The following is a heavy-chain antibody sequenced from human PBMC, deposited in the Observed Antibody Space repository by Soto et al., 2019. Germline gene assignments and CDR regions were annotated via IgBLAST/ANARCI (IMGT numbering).Heavy chain of an antibody. CDR2: ITGSTGTT. J-gene: IGHJ6*03. Sequence: EVQVLESGGGSVQPGGSLRLSCAASGFTFSNFAMSWVRHAPGKGLEWVSEITGSTGTTYYADSVKGRFIISRDNSKNTVHLQLNILRAEDTAVYYCAKDTISSPYYMDVWGKGTTVTVSS. D-gene: IGHD2-2*01. V-gene: IGHV3-23*01. CDR3: AKDTISSPYYMDV. CDR1: GFTFSNFA.